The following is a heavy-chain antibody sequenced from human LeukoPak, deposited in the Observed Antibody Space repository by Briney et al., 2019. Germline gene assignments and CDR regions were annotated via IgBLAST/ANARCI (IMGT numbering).Heavy chain of an antibody. CDR2: IYYSGST. J-gene: IGHJ4*01. D-gene: IGHD2-2*01. CDR1: GDSISTYY. CDR3: ARELGEYCSSTSCFFDY. Sequence: SSETLSLTCTVSGDSISTYYWSWIRQPPGKGLEWIGYIYYSGSTNYNPSLKSRVTISVDTSKNQFSLKLSSMTAADTAVYYCARELGEYCSSTSCFFDYWGQGILVTVSS. V-gene: IGHV4-59*01.